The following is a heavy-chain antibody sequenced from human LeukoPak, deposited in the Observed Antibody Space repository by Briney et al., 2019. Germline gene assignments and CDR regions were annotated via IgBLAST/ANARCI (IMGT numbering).Heavy chain of an antibody. D-gene: IGHD6-19*01. V-gene: IGHV3-73*01. CDR3: TTPDIAVAANDY. Sequence: GGSLRLSCAASGFTFSGSAMHWVRQASGKGLEWVGRIRSKANSYATAYAASVKGRFTISRDDSKNTAYLQMNSLKTEDTAVYYCTTPDIAVAANDYWGQGTLVTVSS. CDR1: GFTFSGSA. CDR2: IRSKANSYAT. J-gene: IGHJ4*02.